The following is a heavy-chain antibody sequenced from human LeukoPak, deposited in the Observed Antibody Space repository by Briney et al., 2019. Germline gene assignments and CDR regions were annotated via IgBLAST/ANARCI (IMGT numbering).Heavy chain of an antibody. CDR3: GSYVFWCGYYSLIPLHY. J-gene: IGHJ4*02. Sequence: GASXKVSCKASGYTFTSYYMHWVRQAPGQGLEWKGWINPNSGVTNYAQKFQGRVTITRDTAISKAYMEVSRLRADDTAGDYCGSYVFWCGYYSLIPLHYWGRGTLLPVSS. CDR1: GYTFTSYY. D-gene: IGHD3-3*01. V-gene: IGHV1-2*02. CDR2: INPNSGVT.